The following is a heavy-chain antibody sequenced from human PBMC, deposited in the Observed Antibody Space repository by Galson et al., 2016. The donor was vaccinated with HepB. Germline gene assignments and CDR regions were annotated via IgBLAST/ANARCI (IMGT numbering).Heavy chain of an antibody. J-gene: IGHJ6*02. D-gene: IGHD1-1*01. V-gene: IGHV1-46*01. CDR3: ASGLIATGASYYYNVMDV. CDR1: GYSFTDYR. CDR2: INPRGGAT. Sequence: SVKVSCKASGYSFTDYRIYWVRQAPGQGLECMGVINPRGGATDYVQKFQGRVTMTSDTSTRTVYMELSSLTFEDTAVYFCASGLIATGASYYYNVMDVWGQGTTVTVS.